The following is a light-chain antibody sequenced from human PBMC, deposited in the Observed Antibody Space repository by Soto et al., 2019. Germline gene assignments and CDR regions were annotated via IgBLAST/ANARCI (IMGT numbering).Light chain of an antibody. V-gene: IGLV2-23*02. CDR1: SSDVGGYNY. J-gene: IGLJ1*01. Sequence: QSVLTQPASVSGSPGQSITISCTGTSSDVGGYNYVSWYQQHPGKAPELMIYEVSNRPSGVSNRFSGSKSGNTASLTISGLQAEDEADYYCCSYAGSYTFYVFGTGTKVTVL. CDR3: CSYAGSYTFYV. CDR2: EVS.